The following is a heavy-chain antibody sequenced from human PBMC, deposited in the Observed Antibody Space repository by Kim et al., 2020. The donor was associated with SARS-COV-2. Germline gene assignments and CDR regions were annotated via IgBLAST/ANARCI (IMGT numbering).Heavy chain of an antibody. D-gene: IGHD3-10*01. CDR1: GGTFSSYA. V-gene: IGHV1-69*13. CDR2: IIPIFGTA. CDR3: ASLGFGYYYGMDV. J-gene: IGHJ6*02. Sequence: SVKVSCKASGGTFSSYAISWVRQAPGQGLEWMGGIIPIFGTANYAQKFQGRVTITADESTSTAYMELSSLRSEDTAVYYCASLGFGYYYGMDVWGQGTTVTVSS.